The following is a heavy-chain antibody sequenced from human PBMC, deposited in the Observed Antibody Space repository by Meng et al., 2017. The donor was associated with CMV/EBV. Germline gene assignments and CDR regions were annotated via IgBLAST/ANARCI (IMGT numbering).Heavy chain of an antibody. V-gene: IGHV1-69-2*01. D-gene: IGHD5-12*01. J-gene: IGHJ4*02. CDR2: VDPEDGET. CDR1: TFPSSY. Sequence: TFPSSYMPWLHQAPGQGHEWMGLVDPEDGETIYAEKFQGRVTITADTSTDTAYMELRSLRSEDTAVYYCATGRGSSSSSLDIVAYWGQGTLVTVSS. CDR3: ATGRGSSSSSLDIVAY.